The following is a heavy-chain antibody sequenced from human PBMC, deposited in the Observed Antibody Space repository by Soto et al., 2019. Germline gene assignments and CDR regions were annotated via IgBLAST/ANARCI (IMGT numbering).Heavy chain of an antibody. CDR1: GFTVSSNY. CDR2: IYSGGTT. D-gene: IGHD3-22*01. CDR3: ASNGDSSDYRGWFDP. V-gene: IGHV3-66*01. Sequence: EVQLVESGGGLVQPGGSLRLSCAASGFTVSSNYMSWVRQAPGKGLEWVSVIYSGGTTYYADSVKGRFTISRDNSKNTLYLQMISLRAEATAVYYCASNGDSSDYRGWFDPWGQGTLVTVSS. J-gene: IGHJ5*02.